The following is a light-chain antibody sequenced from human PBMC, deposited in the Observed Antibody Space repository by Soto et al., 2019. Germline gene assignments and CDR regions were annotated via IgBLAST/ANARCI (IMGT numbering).Light chain of an antibody. V-gene: IGLV2-14*01. J-gene: IGLJ1*01. CDR3: SSYTSNSTYV. CDR2: DVS. Sequence: QSVLTQPASVSGSPRHSIAISCTGTSSDVGGYDYVSWYQQHPGKAPKLMIYDVSNRPSGVSNRFSGSKSDNTASLTISGLQAEDEAAYYCSSYTSNSTYVFGTGTEVPV. CDR1: SSDVGGYDY.